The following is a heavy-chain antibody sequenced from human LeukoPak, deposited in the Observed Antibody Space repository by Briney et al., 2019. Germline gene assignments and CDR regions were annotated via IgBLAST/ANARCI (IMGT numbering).Heavy chain of an antibody. D-gene: IGHD3-22*01. CDR2: IYYSGST. Sequence: SETLSLTCTVSGGSISSYYWSWIRQPPGKGLEWIGYIYYSGSTNYNPSLKSRVTISVDTSKNQFSLKLSSVTAADTAVYYCARNTYYYDSSGYYVTFNAYWGQGTLVAVSS. CDR1: GGSISSYY. J-gene: IGHJ4*02. V-gene: IGHV4-59*01. CDR3: ARNTYYYDSSGYYVTFNAY.